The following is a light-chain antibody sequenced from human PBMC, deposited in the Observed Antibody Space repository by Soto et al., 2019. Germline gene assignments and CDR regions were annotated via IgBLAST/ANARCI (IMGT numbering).Light chain of an antibody. Sequence: SYELTQPPSVSVAPGETARIYCGGNNVGSRSVHWYQQKPGQAPFLVIYYDSDRPSGIPERFSGSNSGNTATLIISRVEAGDEADYYCQVWEATGDQVVFGGGTKLTVL. J-gene: IGLJ2*01. CDR3: QVWEATGDQVV. CDR2: YDS. V-gene: IGLV3-21*01. CDR1: NVGSRS.